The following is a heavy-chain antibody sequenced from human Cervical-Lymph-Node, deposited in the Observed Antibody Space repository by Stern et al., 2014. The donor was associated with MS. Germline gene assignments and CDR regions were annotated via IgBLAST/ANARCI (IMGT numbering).Heavy chain of an antibody. CDR3: ARDRRRAYSWFDP. CDR1: GGSLTSHY. V-gene: IGHV4-59*11. Sequence: QLQLQESGPGLVKPSETLSLTCTVSGGSLTSHYWTWIRQPPGKGLEWIGHIYYTEDTNYNPSLESRVTISIDTSKNHFSLRLSSVTAADTAVYYCARDRRRAYSWFDPWGQGTLVTVS. CDR2: IYYTEDT. J-gene: IGHJ5*02. D-gene: IGHD1-1*01.